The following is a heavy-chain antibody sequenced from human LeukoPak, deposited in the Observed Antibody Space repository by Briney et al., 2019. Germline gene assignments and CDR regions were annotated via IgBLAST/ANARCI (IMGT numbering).Heavy chain of an antibody. D-gene: IGHD3-22*01. V-gene: IGHV3-49*04. CDR3: IRGGYYDSSGLYYLDY. CDR2: IRSKAYGGTT. J-gene: IGHJ4*02. Sequence: GGSLRLSCTASGFTFGDYAMSWVRQAPGKGLEWVGFIRSKAYGGTTEYAASVKGRFTISRDDSKSIAYLQMNSLKTEDTAVYYCIRGGYYDSSGLYYLDYWGQGTLVTVSS. CDR1: GFTFGDYA.